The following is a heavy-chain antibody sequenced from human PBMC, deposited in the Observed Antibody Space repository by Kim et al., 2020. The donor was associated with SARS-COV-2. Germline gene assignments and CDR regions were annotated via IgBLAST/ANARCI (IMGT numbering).Heavy chain of an antibody. V-gene: IGHV4-34*01. Sequence: SETLSLTCAVYGGSFSGHYWSWIRQPPGKGLEWIGEINHSGSTNYNPSLKSRVTISVDTSKNQFSLKLSSVTAADTAVYYCASNLSVAGTDYWGQGTLVTVSS. CDR3: ASNLSVAGTDY. CDR2: INHSGST. J-gene: IGHJ4*02. CDR1: GGSFSGHY. D-gene: IGHD6-19*01.